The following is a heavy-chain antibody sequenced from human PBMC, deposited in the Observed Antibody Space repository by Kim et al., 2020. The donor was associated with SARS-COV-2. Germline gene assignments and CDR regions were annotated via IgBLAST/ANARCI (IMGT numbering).Heavy chain of an antibody. D-gene: IGHD4-17*01. CDR2: INPNSGGT. CDR1: GYIFTAYY. J-gene: IGHJ3*02. Sequence: ASVKVSCKASGYIFTAYYIHWVRQAPGQGLEWMGRINPNSGGTNYAQKFQGRVTMTRDTSISTAYMELSRLRSDDTVVYYCARGKSVSGDYGTELDSFDIWGQGTMVTVSS. CDR3: ARGKSVSGDYGTELDSFDI. V-gene: IGHV1-2*05.